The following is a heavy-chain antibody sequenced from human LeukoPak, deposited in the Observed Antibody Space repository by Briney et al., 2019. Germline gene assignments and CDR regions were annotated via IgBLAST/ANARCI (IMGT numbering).Heavy chain of an antibody. CDR3: GQVPGRSGRPPGGVDY. Sequence: PGGSLRHSCAASGFTLSTYAVAWVRQAPGKGLEWVSDISASGGSTYYADSVKGRFTISRDNSKNTLYLQLNTLRAEDTTIYFCGQVPGRSGRPPGGVDYSVERTLVTVSS. J-gene: IGHJ4*02. CDR1: GFTLSTYA. D-gene: IGHD3-22*01. CDR2: ISASGGST. V-gene: IGHV3-23*01.